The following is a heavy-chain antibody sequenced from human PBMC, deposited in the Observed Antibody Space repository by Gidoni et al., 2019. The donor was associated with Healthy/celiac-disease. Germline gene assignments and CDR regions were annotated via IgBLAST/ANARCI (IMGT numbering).Heavy chain of an antibody. D-gene: IGHD2-21*02. Sequence: QLQLQESGPGLVKPSETLSITCTVSGGSISSRSYYWGWIRQPPGKGLEWIGSIYYSGSTYYNPSLKSRVTISVDTSKNQFSLKLSSVTAADTAVYYCARQREIVTAPGENWFDPWGQGTLVTVSS. CDR3: ARQREIVTAPGENWFDP. CDR2: IYYSGST. CDR1: GGSISSRSYY. J-gene: IGHJ5*02. V-gene: IGHV4-39*01.